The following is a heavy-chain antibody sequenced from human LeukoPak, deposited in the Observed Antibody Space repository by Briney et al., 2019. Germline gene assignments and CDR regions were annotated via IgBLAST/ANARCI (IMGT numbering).Heavy chain of an antibody. J-gene: IGHJ4*02. CDR3: ARRGGSYSHSDF. CDR1: GYTFSSYG. CDR2: VSPFNGNT. D-gene: IGHD1-26*01. V-gene: IGHV1-18*01. Sequence: GASVKVSCKASGYTFSSYGIIWVRQAPGQGLQWMGWVSPFNGNTDYAPKLQGRFTITTDTSTATAYMELRGLTSGDTAVHYWARRGGSYSHSDFWGQGTLVTVSS.